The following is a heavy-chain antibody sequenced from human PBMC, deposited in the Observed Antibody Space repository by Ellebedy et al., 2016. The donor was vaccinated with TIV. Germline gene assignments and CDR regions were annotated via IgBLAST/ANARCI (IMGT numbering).Heavy chain of an antibody. Sequence: MPSETLSLTCTVSGGSISSYYWSWIRQPPGKGLEWIGYIYYSGSTNYNPSLKSRVTISVDTSKNQFSLKLSSVTAADTAVYYCASPYDSSGYYWGQGTLVTVSS. D-gene: IGHD3-22*01. CDR1: GGSISSYY. V-gene: IGHV4-59*08. CDR3: ASPYDSSGYY. J-gene: IGHJ4*02. CDR2: IYYSGST.